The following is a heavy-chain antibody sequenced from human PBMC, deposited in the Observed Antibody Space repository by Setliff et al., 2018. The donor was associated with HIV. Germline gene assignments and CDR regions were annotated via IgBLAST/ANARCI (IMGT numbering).Heavy chain of an antibody. CDR1: GGSITSHY. CDR2: ISYTGSP. J-gene: IGHJ3*02. CDR3: STTASNGYPWALDI. V-gene: IGHV4-59*11. D-gene: IGHD3-22*01. Sequence: LSLTCSVSGGSITSHYWTWIRQPPGKGLEWIGVISYTGSPHYNPALKSRVTMSLDTSKNQFSLTLSSVTAVDTAVYYCSTTASNGYPWALDIWGQGTMVTVSS.